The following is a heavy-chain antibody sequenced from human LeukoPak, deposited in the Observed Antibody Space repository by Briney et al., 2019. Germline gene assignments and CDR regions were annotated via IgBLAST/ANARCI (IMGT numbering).Heavy chain of an antibody. CDR3: AIDLVNWNERSYFDY. CDR2: ISSSGSTI. Sequence: GGSLRLSCAASGFTFSSYEMNWVRQAPGKGLEWISYISSSGSTIYYADSVKGRFTISRDSAKNSLYLQMNSLRAEDTAVYYCAIDLVNWNERSYFDYWGQGTLVTVSS. CDR1: GFTFSSYE. V-gene: IGHV3-48*03. D-gene: IGHD1-20*01. J-gene: IGHJ4*02.